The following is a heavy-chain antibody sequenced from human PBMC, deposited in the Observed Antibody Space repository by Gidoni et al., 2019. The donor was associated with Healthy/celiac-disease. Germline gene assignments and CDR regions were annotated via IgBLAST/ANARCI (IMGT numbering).Heavy chain of an antibody. V-gene: IGHV3-30*04. D-gene: IGHD3-22*01. CDR3: ARDRYDSNADAFDI. J-gene: IGHJ3*02. CDR2: ISYDGSNK. CDR1: GFFFSSNA. Sequence: QVQLVESGGGVVQPGRSLRLSCAAPGFFFSSNAMHWVRQAPGKGLEWVAVISYDGSNKYYADSVKSRFTISRDNSKNTLYLQMNSLRAEDTAVYYCARDRYDSNADAFDIWGQGTMVTVSS.